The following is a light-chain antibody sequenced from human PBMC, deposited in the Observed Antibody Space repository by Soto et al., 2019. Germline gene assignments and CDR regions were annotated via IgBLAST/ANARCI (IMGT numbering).Light chain of an antibody. J-gene: IGKJ4*01. Sequence: EIVLTQSPATLSLSPGERATLSCRASQSVSSYLAWYQQKPGQAPRLLIYDASNRATGIPARFSGSGSGTDFTLTISSLEPEDFAVYYRQYYGSSVTFAGGTKVDIK. CDR1: QSVSSY. CDR3: QYYGSSVT. CDR2: DAS. V-gene: IGKV3-11*01.